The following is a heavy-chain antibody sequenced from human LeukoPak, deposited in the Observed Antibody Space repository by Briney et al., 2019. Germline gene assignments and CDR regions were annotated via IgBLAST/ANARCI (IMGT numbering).Heavy chain of an antibody. Sequence: GGSLRLSCAASGFTFSSYGMHWVRQAPGKGLEWVAFIRYVGSNKYYADSVKGRFTISRDNSKNTLYLQMNSLRAEDTAVYYCANMGDWLSSSRFDYWGQGTLVTVSS. V-gene: IGHV3-30*02. CDR3: ANMGDWLSSSRFDY. D-gene: IGHD6-6*01. CDR1: GFTFSSYG. CDR2: IRYVGSNK. J-gene: IGHJ4*02.